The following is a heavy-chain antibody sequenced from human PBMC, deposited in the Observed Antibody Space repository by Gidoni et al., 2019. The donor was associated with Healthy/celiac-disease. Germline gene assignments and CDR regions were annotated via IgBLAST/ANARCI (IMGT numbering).Heavy chain of an antibody. CDR3: ARDTRIQLWEDYYYYGMDV. CDR1: GYTFTSYG. J-gene: IGHJ6*02. D-gene: IGHD5-18*01. Sequence: QVQLVQSGAEVKKPGASVTVSCKASGYTFTSYGLSWVRQAPGQGLEWMGWISAYNGNTNYAQKLQGRVTMTTDTSTSTAYMELRSLRSDDTAVYYCARDTRIQLWEDYYYYGMDVWGQGTTVTVSS. CDR2: ISAYNGNT. V-gene: IGHV1-18*01.